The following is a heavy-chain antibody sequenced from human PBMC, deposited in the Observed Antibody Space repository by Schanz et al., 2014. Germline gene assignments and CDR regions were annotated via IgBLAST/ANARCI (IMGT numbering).Heavy chain of an antibody. Sequence: QVQLVESGGGVVQPGRSLRLSCAASGFTFSGYGMHWVRQAPGKGLEWVAIISYDGRHKNYADSVKGRFTISRGNSNNTLHLQMNSLRPEDTAVYHCATGDASGWYFFDYWGQGTLVTVSS. J-gene: IGHJ4*02. V-gene: IGHV3-30*03. CDR1: GFTFSGYG. D-gene: IGHD6-19*01. CDR3: ATGDASGWYFFDY. CDR2: ISYDGRHK.